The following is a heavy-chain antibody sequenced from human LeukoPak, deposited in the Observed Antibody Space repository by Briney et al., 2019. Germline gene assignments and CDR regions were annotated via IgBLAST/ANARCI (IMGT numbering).Heavy chain of an antibody. D-gene: IGHD7-27*01. Sequence: GGSLRLSCVVSGFTFSSSWMSWVRQAPGKGLEWVSTISGSGGSTYYADSVKGRFTISRDNSKKTLYLQMNSLRAEDTAVYYCAKDDVPSNWGALGLFDYWGQGTLVTVSS. CDR2: ISGSGGST. V-gene: IGHV3-23*01. CDR3: AKDDVPSNWGALGLFDY. CDR1: GFTFSSSW. J-gene: IGHJ4*02.